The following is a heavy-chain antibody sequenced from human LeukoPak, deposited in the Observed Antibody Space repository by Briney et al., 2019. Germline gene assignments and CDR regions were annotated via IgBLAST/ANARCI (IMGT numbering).Heavy chain of an antibody. Sequence: SETLSLTCTVSGGSISSYYWSWIRQPPGKGLEWIGSIYYSGSTYYNPSLKSRVTISVDTSKNQFSLKLSSVTAADTAVYYCARHPDGEYCSGGSCYPYYFDYWGQGTLVTVSS. CDR3: ARHPDGEYCSGGSCYPYYFDY. J-gene: IGHJ4*02. CDR1: GGSISSYY. CDR2: IYYSGST. V-gene: IGHV4-39*01. D-gene: IGHD2-15*01.